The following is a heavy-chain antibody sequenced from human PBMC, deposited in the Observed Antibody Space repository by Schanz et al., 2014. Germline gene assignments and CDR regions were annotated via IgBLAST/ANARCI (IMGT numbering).Heavy chain of an antibody. Sequence: QVQVVQSGAEVKKPGASVKVSCKASGYTFTDYGVIWVRQAPGQGLEWMGWISTSNGNTNYIQKLQGRVTMTTDTSTSTAYMELSSLRSEDTAVYYCARLGTGMAVAGSVIDSYYYYMDVWGEGTTVTVSS. CDR1: GYTFTDYG. J-gene: IGHJ6*03. D-gene: IGHD6-19*01. CDR3: ARLGTGMAVAGSVIDSYYYYMDV. V-gene: IGHV1-18*01. CDR2: ISTSNGNT.